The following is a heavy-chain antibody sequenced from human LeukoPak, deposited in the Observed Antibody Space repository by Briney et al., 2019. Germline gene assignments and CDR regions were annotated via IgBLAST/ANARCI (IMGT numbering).Heavy chain of an antibody. CDR3: ARGRTYCSGGSCYSSWFDP. Sequence: SVKVSCKASGGTFSSYAISWVRQAPGQWLEWMGRIIPIFGTANYAQKLQGRVTITTDESTSTAYMELSSLRSEDTAVYYCARGRTYCSGGSCYSSWFDPWGQGTLVTVSS. D-gene: IGHD2-15*01. J-gene: IGHJ5*02. CDR1: GGTFSSYA. V-gene: IGHV1-69*05. CDR2: IIPIFGTA.